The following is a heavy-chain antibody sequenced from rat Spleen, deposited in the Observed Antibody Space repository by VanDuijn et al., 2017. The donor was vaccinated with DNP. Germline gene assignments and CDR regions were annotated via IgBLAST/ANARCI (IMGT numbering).Heavy chain of an antibody. Sequence: VQLKESGPGLVQPSQTLSLTCTVSGFSLTSNSVSWVRQPPGKGLEWMGTIWSDGSTDCNSALKSRLSISRDTSKSQVFLKMNSLQIEDTAIYFCTSIRNWGQGTLVTVSS. V-gene: IGHV2-1*01. D-gene: IGHD1-10*01. CDR3: TSIRN. CDR2: IWSDGST. CDR1: GFSLTSNS. J-gene: IGHJ3*01.